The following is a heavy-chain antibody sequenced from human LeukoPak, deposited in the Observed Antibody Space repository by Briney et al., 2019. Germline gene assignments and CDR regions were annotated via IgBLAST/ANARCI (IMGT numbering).Heavy chain of an antibody. CDR3: ARRTRYDFWSGLTYYYYYMDV. CDR1: GGSISSYY. CDR2: IYTSGST. D-gene: IGHD3-3*01. J-gene: IGHJ6*03. V-gene: IGHV4-4*09. Sequence: SETLSLTCTVSGGSISSYYWSWIRQPPGKGLEWTGYIYTSGSTNYNPSLKSRVTISVDTSKNQFSLKLSSVTAADTAVYYCARRTRYDFWSGLTYYYYYMDVWGKGTTVTVSS.